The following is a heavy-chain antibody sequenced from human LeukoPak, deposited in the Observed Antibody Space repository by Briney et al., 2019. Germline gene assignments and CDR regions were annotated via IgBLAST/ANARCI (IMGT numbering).Heavy chain of an antibody. J-gene: IGHJ6*03. CDR2: SSSSSSTI. D-gene: IGHD4-17*01. Sequence: PGGSLRLSCAASGLTFSSYSMNWVRQAPGKGLEWVSYSSSSSSTIYYADSVKGRFTISRDNAKNSLYLQMNSLRAEDTAVYYCARDQNTVTLYYYYMDVWGKGTTVTVSS. CDR1: GLTFSSYS. CDR3: ARDQNTVTLYYYYMDV. V-gene: IGHV3-48*01.